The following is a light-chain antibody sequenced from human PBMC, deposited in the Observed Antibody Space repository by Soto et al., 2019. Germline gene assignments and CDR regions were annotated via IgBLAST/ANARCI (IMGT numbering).Light chain of an antibody. V-gene: IGLV1-40*01. CDR3: LSFDSSLSGV. J-gene: IGLJ2*01. CDR2: GNT. CDR1: SSNIGAGYD. Sequence: QSVLTQPPSVSGAPGHRVTISCTGSSSNIGAGYDVHWYQQLPGRAPKLLIYGNTNRPSGVPDRFSGSKSGTSASLAITGRQAEDEADYYCLSFDSSLSGVFGGGTKLTVL.